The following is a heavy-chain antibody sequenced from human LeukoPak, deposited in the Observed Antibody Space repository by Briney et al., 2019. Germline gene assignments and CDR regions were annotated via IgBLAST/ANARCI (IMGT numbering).Heavy chain of an antibody. J-gene: IGHJ4*02. CDR2: ISSGSSSI. CDR1: GFTFSSYE. Sequence: GGSLRLSCAASGFTFSSYEMNWVHQAPGKGLEWVSYISSGSSSIFYADSVKGRFTISRHNSKNSLYLQMNSLRVEDTAVYYCARGGIAARFAYWGQGTLVTVSS. D-gene: IGHD6-6*01. CDR3: ARGGIAARFAY. V-gene: IGHV3-48*03.